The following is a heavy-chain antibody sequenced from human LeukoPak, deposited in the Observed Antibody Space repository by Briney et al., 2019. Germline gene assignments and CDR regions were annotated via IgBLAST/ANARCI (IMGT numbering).Heavy chain of an antibody. D-gene: IGHD6-19*01. CDR2: IYYTGKN. CDR1: GGSINSHY. CDR3: VRRDTGWNYFDY. V-gene: IGHV4-59*08. Sequence: SETLSLTCAVSGGSINSHYWGWIRQPPGKGLQWIGDIYYTGKNNYNPSLKSRVTISLDTSRDHLSLNLTSVLAADTAIYYCVRRDTGWNYFDYWGQGILVTVSS. J-gene: IGHJ4*02.